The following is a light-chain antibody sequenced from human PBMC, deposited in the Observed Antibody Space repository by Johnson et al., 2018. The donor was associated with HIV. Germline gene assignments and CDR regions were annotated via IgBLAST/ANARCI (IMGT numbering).Light chain of an antibody. V-gene: IGLV1-51*02. CDR3: GTWDSSLSAEV. J-gene: IGLJ1*01. Sequence: QSVLTQPPSVSAAPGQKVTISCSGSSSNIGNNYVSWYQQLPGTAPKLLIYKNNKRPSGIPDRFSGSKSGTSATLGITGLQTGDEADYYCGTWDSSLSAEVFGTWTKVTVL. CDR2: KNN. CDR1: SSNIGNNY.